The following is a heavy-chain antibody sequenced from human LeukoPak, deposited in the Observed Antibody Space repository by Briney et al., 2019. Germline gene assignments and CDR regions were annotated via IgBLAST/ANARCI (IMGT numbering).Heavy chain of an antibody. J-gene: IGHJ4*02. Sequence: PGGSLRLSCAASGFTFSDYSMNWVRQAPGKGLEWVSSISSSSSYIYYAESVKGRFTISRDNAKNSLYLQMNSLRAEDTAVYYCATVGEYGAGVGRYFDDWGQGTLVTVSS. CDR2: ISSSSSYI. CDR1: GFTFSDYS. CDR3: ATVGEYGAGVGRYFDD. D-gene: IGHD1-26*01. V-gene: IGHV3-21*01.